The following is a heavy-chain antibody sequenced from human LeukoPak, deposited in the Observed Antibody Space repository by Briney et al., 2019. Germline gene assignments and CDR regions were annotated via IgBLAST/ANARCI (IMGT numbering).Heavy chain of an antibody. D-gene: IGHD1-26*01. V-gene: IGHV3-9*03. CDR1: GFTFDDYA. CDR3: ASLGANDY. CDR2: ISWNSGSI. J-gene: IGHJ4*02. Sequence: PGRSLRLSCAASGFTFDDYAMHWVRHAPGKGLEWVTGISWNSGSIGYADSVTGRFTISRDNAKNSLYLQMNSLRAEDMALYYCASLGANDYWGQGTLVTVSS.